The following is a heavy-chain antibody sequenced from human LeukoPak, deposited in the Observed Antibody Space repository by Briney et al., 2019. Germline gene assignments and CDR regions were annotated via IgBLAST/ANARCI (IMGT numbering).Heavy chain of an antibody. V-gene: IGHV3-9*03. D-gene: IGHD5-24*01. CDR3: AKDRGDGYKRDYFDY. J-gene: IGHJ4*02. CDR2: ISWNSGSI. CDR1: GFTFDDYA. Sequence: GRSLRLSCAASGFTFDDYAMHWVRQAPGKGLEWVSGISWNSGSIGYADSVKGRFTISRDNAKNSLYLQMNSLRAEDMALYYWAKDRGDGYKRDYFDYWGQGTLVTVSS.